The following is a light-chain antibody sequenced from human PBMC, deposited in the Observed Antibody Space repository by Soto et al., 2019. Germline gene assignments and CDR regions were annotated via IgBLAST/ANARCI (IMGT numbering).Light chain of an antibody. CDR2: GAS. CDR3: QQYNSWPPSIT. Sequence: EIVMTQSPATLSVSPGERATLSCRASQSVNSNLAWYQQKPGQAPRLLIYGASIRATGIPATFSGSGSGTDFTLTISSLQSADFAVYYCQQYNSWPPSITFGQGTRLEIK. J-gene: IGKJ5*01. CDR1: QSVNSN. V-gene: IGKV3-15*01.